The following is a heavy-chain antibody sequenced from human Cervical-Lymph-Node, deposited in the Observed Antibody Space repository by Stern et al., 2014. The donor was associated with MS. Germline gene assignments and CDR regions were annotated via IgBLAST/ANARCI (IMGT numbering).Heavy chain of an antibody. CDR1: GYTFTSNY. V-gene: IGHV1-46*01. CDR2: INPNVGAT. Sequence: QVQLVQSGAEVKKPGASVKVSCKASGYTFTSNYMHWVRQAPGQGLEWMGMINPNVGATAYAPKFQGRVTVTRDTSTSTVYMEMSSLTAEDTAVYYCARDFGGHFHKWFDPWGQGTLVTVSS. CDR3: ARDFGGHFHKWFDP. J-gene: IGHJ5*02. D-gene: IGHD3-3*01.